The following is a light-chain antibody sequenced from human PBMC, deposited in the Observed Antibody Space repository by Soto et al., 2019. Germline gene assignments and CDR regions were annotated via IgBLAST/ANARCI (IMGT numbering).Light chain of an antibody. CDR1: NSDIGAYNR. Sequence: QSVLTQPASVSGSAGQSITISCTGTNSDIGAYNRVSWYQKYPGKAPKLMIYDVSNRPSGVSNRFSGSKSGNSASLTISGLQAEDEADYYCNSYTTSSTYVFGTGTKVTVL. V-gene: IGLV2-14*01. J-gene: IGLJ1*01. CDR2: DVS. CDR3: NSYTTSSTYV.